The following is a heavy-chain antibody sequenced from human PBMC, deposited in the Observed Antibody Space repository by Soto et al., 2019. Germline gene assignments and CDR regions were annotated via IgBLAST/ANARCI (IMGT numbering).Heavy chain of an antibody. CDR3: ARTTFYDIFTAYYSLFDY. V-gene: IGHV4-31*03. CDR1: GGSISSGSFY. Sequence: QVQLQESGPGLVKPSQTLTLTCTVSGGSISSGSFYWSWIRQHPGKGLEWIGHISDSGSSYYNPSLERRVTISVDTSKNQFSLKLSAVTVADTAVYFCARTTFYDIFTAYYSLFDYWGQGTLVTVSS. CDR2: ISDSGSS. D-gene: IGHD3-9*01. J-gene: IGHJ4*02.